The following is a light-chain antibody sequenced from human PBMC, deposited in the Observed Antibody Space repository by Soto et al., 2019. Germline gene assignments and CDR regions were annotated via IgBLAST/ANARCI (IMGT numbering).Light chain of an antibody. Sequence: EIVMTQSPATLSVSPGERATLSCRASQSVSNNLAWYQKKPGQAPRLLIYGASTRATGIPARFSGSGSGTEFALTIRSLQSEDFAFYYCQQYNNWCTFGQGTRVDIK. CDR2: GAS. CDR3: QQYNNWCT. V-gene: IGKV3-15*01. CDR1: QSVSNN. J-gene: IGKJ1*01.